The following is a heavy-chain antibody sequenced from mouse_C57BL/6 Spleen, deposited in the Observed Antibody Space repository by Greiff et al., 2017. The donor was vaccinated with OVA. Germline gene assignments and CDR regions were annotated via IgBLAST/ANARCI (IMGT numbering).Heavy chain of an antibody. CDR3: AHYGSSFYWYFDV. CDR2: IHPNSGST. V-gene: IGHV1-64*01. Sequence: QVQLKQPGAELVKPGASVKLSCKASGYTFTSYWMHWVKQRPGQGLEWIGMIHPNSGSTNYNEKFKSKATLTVDKSSSTAYMQLSSLTSEDSAVYYCAHYGSSFYWYFDVWGTGTTVTVSS. CDR1: GYTFTSYW. D-gene: IGHD1-1*01. J-gene: IGHJ1*03.